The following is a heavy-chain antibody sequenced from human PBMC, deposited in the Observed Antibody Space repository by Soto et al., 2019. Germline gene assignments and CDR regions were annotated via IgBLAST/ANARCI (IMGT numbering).Heavy chain of an antibody. D-gene: IGHD3-3*01. CDR3: ARDNPAYDFWSGYLRWFDP. J-gene: IGHJ5*02. Sequence: ASVKVSCKASGGTFSSYAISWVRQAPGQGLEWMGGIIPIFGTANYAQKFQGRVTITADKSTSTAYMELSSLRSEDTAVYYCARDNPAYDFWSGYLRWFDPWGQGTLVTVSS. CDR1: GGTFSSYA. V-gene: IGHV1-69*06. CDR2: IIPIFGTA.